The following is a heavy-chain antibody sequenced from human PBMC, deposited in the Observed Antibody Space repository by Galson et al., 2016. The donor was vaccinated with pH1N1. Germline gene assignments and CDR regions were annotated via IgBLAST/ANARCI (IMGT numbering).Heavy chain of an antibody. CDR3: AKHPYYCARGDYGDYVGEFDY. Sequence: LRLSCAASGFTFSNFVMSWVRQAPGKGLEWVSTISGSGGSTYYADSVKGRFTISRDNSKNTVYLKMNSLRADDAAVYYCAKHPYYCARGDYGDYVGEFDYWGQGTLVTVSS. CDR2: ISGSGGST. J-gene: IGHJ4*02. D-gene: IGHD4-17*01. CDR1: GFTFSNFV. V-gene: IGHV3-23*01.